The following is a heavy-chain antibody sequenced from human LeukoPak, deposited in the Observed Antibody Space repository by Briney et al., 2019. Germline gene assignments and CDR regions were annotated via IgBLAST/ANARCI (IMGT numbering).Heavy chain of an antibody. Sequence: PSETLSLTCTVSGGSISSYYWSWIRQPPGKGLEWIGYIYYSGSTNYNPSLKSRVTISVDTSKNQFSLKLSSVTAADKAVYYCARDRGYNWNYGGFYFDYWGQGTLVTVSS. CDR2: IYYSGST. J-gene: IGHJ4*02. V-gene: IGHV4-59*01. CDR1: GGSISSYY. CDR3: ARDRGYNWNYGGFYFDY. D-gene: IGHD1-7*01.